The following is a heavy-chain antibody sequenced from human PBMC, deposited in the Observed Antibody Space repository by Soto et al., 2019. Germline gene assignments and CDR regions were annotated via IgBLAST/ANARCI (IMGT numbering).Heavy chain of an antibody. CDR2: SIPIFGST. J-gene: IGHJ5*02. V-gene: IGHV1-69*12. CDR1: EGPFANSP. Sequence: QVQLVQSGAEVRKPGSSVRSSGKPPEGPFANSPITWVGRAPEQGLGWGGGSIPIFGSTNYAQKFQGRVTITADESTSTAYMELSSLTSEDTAVYYCARDGDLRSDFWSGPLGGGWFDPWGQGTLVTVSS. D-gene: IGHD3-3*01. CDR3: ARDGDLRSDFWSGPLGGGWFDP.